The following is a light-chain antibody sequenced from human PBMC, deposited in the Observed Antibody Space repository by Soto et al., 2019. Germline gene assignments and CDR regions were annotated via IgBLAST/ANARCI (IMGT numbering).Light chain of an antibody. CDR2: DAS. Sequence: EFVLTQSPGTLSVSPGERATLSCRAIQTVRNNYLAWYQQKAGKAPRVLIYDASSRATGIPARFSGGRSGTDFTLTISRLEPVDFAVYYCQQFSSYPLTFGGGTKVDIK. CDR1: QTVRNNY. J-gene: IGKJ4*01. V-gene: IGKV3-20*01. CDR3: QQFSSYPLT.